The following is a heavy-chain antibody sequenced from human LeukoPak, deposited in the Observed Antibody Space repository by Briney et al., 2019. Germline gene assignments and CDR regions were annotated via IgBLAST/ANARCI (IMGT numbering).Heavy chain of an antibody. CDR2: FDPEGGET. J-gene: IGHJ6*03. CDR1: GYTLTELS. V-gene: IGHV1-24*01. CDR3: ATAKLSYYYMDV. Sequence: ASVKVSCKVSGYTLTELSMHWVRQAPGKGLEWMGGFDPEGGETIYAQKFQGRVTMTEDTSTDTAYMELSSLRSEDTAVYYCATAKLSYYYMDVWGKGTTVTVSS. D-gene: IGHD1-1*01.